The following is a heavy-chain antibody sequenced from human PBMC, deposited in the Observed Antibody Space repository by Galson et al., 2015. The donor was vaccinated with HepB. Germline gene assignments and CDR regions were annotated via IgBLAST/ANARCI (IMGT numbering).Heavy chain of an antibody. CDR1: GFTFTSST. D-gene: IGHD6-13*01. J-gene: IGHJ6*02. Sequence: SVKVSCKAPGFTFTSSTMQWVRQARGQRLEWIGWVAVGSDNTNYAHNFQERVTITRDMSTSTAYMELSSLRSEGTAVYYCAASTHSSSWYSLFYYYAMDVWGQGTTVTVSS. V-gene: IGHV1-58*02. CDR3: AASTHSSSWYSLFYYYAMDV. CDR2: VAVGSDNT.